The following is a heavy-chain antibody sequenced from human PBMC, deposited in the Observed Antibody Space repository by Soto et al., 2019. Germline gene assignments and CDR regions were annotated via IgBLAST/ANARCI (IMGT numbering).Heavy chain of an antibody. D-gene: IGHD6-19*01. J-gene: IGHJ4*02. CDR2: IYSGGST. CDR1: GFTVSSNY. Sequence: GGSLRLSCAASGFTVSSNYMSWVRQAPGKGLEWVSVIYSGGSTYYADSVKGRFTISRDNSKNTLYLQMNSLRAEDTAVYYCAKGRKWLVKTPFDYWGQGTLVTVSS. V-gene: IGHV3-53*01. CDR3: AKGRKWLVKTPFDY.